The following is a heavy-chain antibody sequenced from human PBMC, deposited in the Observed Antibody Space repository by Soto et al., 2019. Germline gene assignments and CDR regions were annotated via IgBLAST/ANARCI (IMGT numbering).Heavy chain of an antibody. D-gene: IGHD3-10*01. CDR1: GFTFSSYW. Sequence: PGGSLRLSCAASGFTFSSYWMSWVRQAPGKGLEWVANIKQDGSEKYYVDSVKGRFTISRDNAKNSLYLQMNSLRAEDTAVYYCARDPGYYYGWSFAMDVWGQGTTVTVSS. V-gene: IGHV3-7*01. CDR3: ARDPGYYYGWSFAMDV. CDR2: IKQDGSEK. J-gene: IGHJ6*02.